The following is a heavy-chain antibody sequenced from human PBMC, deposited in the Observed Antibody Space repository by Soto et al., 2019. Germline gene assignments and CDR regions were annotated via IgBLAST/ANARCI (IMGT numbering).Heavy chain of an antibody. V-gene: IGHV4-30-4*01. J-gene: IGHJ3*02. D-gene: IGHD3-16*01. CDR2: IYYSGST. Sequence: PSETLSLTCTVSGGSIISGDYYWSWIRQPPGKGLEWIGYIYYSGSTYYNPSLKSRVTISVDTSKNQFSLKLSSVTAADTAVYYCASGGGDDAFDIWGQGTMVTVSS. CDR1: GGSIISGDYY. CDR3: ASGGGDDAFDI.